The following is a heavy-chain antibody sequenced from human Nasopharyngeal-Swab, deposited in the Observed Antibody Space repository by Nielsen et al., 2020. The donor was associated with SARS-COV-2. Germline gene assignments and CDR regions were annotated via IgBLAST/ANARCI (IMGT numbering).Heavy chain of an antibody. Sequence: GESLKISCAASGFTFSGSAMHWVRQASGKGLEWVGRIRSKANSYATAYAASVKGRFTISRDDSKNTVYLQMNSLKTEDTAVYYCTSPGVQITARRDDYWGQGTLVTVSS. CDR1: GFTFSGSA. D-gene: IGHD1-14*01. V-gene: IGHV3-73*01. CDR2: IRSKANSYAT. CDR3: TSPGVQITARRDDY. J-gene: IGHJ4*02.